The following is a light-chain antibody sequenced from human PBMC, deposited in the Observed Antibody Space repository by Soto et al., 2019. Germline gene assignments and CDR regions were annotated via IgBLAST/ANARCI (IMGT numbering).Light chain of an antibody. CDR3: AAWDDSLSGVV. CDR2: RNN. Sequence: QSVLTQPPSASGTPGQRVTISCSGSSSNIGSHYVYWYQQLPGTAPKLLIYRNNQWPSGVPDRFSGSKSGTSASLAISGLRSEDEADYYCAAWDDSLSGVVFGGGTKVTVL. J-gene: IGLJ2*01. V-gene: IGLV1-47*01. CDR1: SSNIGSHY.